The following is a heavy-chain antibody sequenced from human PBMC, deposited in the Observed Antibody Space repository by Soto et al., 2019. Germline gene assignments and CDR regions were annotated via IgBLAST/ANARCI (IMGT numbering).Heavy chain of an antibody. Sequence: PSETLSLTCTVSGGSISSGGYYWSWIRQHPGKGLERIGYIYYSGSTYYNPSLKSRVTISVDTSKNQFSLKLSSVTAADTAVYYCARGRLKASYYDILTGYPLDAFDIWGQGTMVTVSS. D-gene: IGHD3-9*01. J-gene: IGHJ3*02. CDR3: ARGRLKASYYDILTGYPLDAFDI. CDR2: IYYSGST. V-gene: IGHV4-31*03. CDR1: GGSISSGGYY.